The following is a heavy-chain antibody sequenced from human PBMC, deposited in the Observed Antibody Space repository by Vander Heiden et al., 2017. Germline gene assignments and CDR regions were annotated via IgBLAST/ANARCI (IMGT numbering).Heavy chain of an antibody. D-gene: IGHD2-15*01. J-gene: IGHJ6*02. V-gene: IGHV4-4*07. CDR2: IYTSGST. Sequence: QVQLQASGPGLVKPSETLSLTCTVSGGSISSYYWSWIRQPAGKGLEWIGRIYTSGSTNYNPSLKSRVTMSVDTSKNQFSLKLSSVTAADTAVYYCASGGMVDCSGGSCSPGYYYGMDVWGQGTTVTVSS. CDR1: GGSISSYY. CDR3: ASGGMVDCSGGSCSPGYYYGMDV.